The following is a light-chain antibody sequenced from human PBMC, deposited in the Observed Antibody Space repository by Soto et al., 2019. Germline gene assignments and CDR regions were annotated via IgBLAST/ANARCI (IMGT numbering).Light chain of an antibody. J-gene: IGLJ1*01. CDR3: CSYAGGSTYV. CDR1: SSDVGSYSL. Sequence: QSALTQPASVSGSPGQSITISCTGTSSDVGSYSLVSWYQQRPGKAPEVLIYEAIRRPSGISDRFSGSKSGNTASLTIFGLQAEDEADYYCCSYAGGSTYVFGTGTKLTVL. V-gene: IGLV2-23*01. CDR2: EAI.